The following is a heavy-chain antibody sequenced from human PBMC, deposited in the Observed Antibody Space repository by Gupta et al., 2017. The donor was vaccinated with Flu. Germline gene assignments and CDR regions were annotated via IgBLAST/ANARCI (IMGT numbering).Heavy chain of an antibody. CDR3: AKCLWGPRIAAAGLPRKSDAFDI. D-gene: IGHD6-13*01. Sequence: EVQLLESGGGLVQPGGSLRLSCAASGFPFSSYAMRWVRQAPGKGLEWVSAISGSGGSTYYADSVKGRFTISRDNSKNTLYLQMNSLRAEDTAVYYCAKCLWGPRIAAAGLPRKSDAFDIWGQGTMVTVSS. V-gene: IGHV3-23*01. CDR2: ISGSGGST. J-gene: IGHJ3*02. CDR1: GFPFSSYA.